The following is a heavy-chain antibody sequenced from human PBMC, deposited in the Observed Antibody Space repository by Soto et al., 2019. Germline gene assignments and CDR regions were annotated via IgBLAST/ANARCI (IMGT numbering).Heavy chain of an antibody. D-gene: IGHD2-2*01. Sequence: KKLEWIWYMYNTGSTVYNPSFKSRVTLSVDTSKNQFSLKLNSVTAADTAVYYCAIVLWRYCSTDLYPLAAWGQWTIVT. J-gene: IGHJ3*01. CDR3: AIVLWRYCSTDLYPLAA. V-gene: IGHV4-59*01. CDR2: MYNTGST.